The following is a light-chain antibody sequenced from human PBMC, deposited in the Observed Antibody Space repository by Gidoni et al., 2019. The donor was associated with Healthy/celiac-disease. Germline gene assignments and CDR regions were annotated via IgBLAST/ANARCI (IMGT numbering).Light chain of an antibody. CDR1: QSISSY. Sequence: DIQMTQSPSSLSASVGDRVTITCRASQSISSYLNWYQQKPGKAPKLLIYAASSLQSGVPSMLSVSGSGTDFTLTISSLLPEYFSTYYCQQSYSTPRTFGHGTKLEIK. V-gene: IGKV1-39*01. CDR3: QQSYSTPRT. CDR2: AAS. J-gene: IGKJ2*01.